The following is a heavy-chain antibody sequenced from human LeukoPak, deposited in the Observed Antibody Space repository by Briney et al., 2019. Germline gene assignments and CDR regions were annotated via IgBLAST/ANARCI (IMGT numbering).Heavy chain of an antibody. CDR2: IRGDGATK. D-gene: IGHD1-26*01. Sequence: GGSLRLSCAASGFTFSTYAMTWVRQAPGKGLEWVSAIRGDGATKFYADSVKGRFTISRDNSKSTLYLQMNSLRVEDTAVYYCAKEGAVNAKYAFDLWGQGTVVTVSS. CDR1: GFTFSTYA. CDR3: AKEGAVNAKYAFDL. V-gene: IGHV3-23*01. J-gene: IGHJ3*01.